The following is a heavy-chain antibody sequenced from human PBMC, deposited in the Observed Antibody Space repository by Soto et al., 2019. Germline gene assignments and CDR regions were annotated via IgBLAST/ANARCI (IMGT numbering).Heavy chain of an antibody. CDR3: ARFIVVVPSPGNWFDP. CDR2: INHSGST. J-gene: IGHJ5*02. D-gene: IGHD2-2*01. CDR1: GGSFSGYY. V-gene: IGHV4-34*01. Sequence: QVQLQQWGAGLLKPSETLSLTCAVYGGSFSGYYWSWIRQPPGKGLEWIGEINHSGSTNYNPSLNSRVTISVDTSKNQFSLKLSSVTAADTAVYYCARFIVVVPSPGNWFDPWGQGTLVTVSS.